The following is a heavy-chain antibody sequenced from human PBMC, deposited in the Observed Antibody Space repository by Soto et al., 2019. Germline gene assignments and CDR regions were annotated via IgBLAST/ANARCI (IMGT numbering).Heavy chain of an antibody. Sequence: SETLSLTCTVSGGSISSGDYYWSWIRQPPGKGLEWIGYIYYSGSTYYNQSLKSRVTISVDTSKNQFSLKLSSVTAADTAVYYCARVKECSAVNYCAFDTWGQGTMVTVSS. CDR1: GGSISSGDYY. V-gene: IGHV4-30-4*01. J-gene: IGHJ3*02. CDR3: ARVKECSAVNYCAFDT. CDR2: IYYSGST. D-gene: IGHD2-15*01.